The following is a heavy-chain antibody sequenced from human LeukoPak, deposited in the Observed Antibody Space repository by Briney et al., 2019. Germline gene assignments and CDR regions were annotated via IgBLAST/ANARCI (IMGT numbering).Heavy chain of an antibody. V-gene: IGHV4-61*02. J-gene: IGHJ5*02. CDR1: GGSISSGSYY. Sequence: SETLSLTCTVSGGSISSGSYYWSWIRQPAGKGLEWIGRIYTSGSTNYNPSLKSRVTISVDTSKNQFSLKLSSVTAADTAVYYCARRQGSLTPFDPWGQGTLVTVSS. D-gene: IGHD2-15*01. CDR3: ARRQGSLTPFDP. CDR2: IYTSGST.